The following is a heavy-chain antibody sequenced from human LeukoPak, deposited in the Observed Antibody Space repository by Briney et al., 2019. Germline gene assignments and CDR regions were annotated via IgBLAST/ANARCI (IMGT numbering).Heavy chain of an antibody. D-gene: IGHD3-10*01. J-gene: IGHJ4*02. CDR2: ISWNSGSI. Sequence: GRSLRLSCAASGFTFDDYAMHWVRQAPGKGLEWVSGISWNSGSIGYADSEKGRFTISRDNAKNSLYLQMNSLRAEDTALYYCAKGVKYYGSGSYYNPLDYWGQGTLVTVSS. CDR3: AKGVKYYGSGSYYNPLDY. CDR1: GFTFDDYA. V-gene: IGHV3-9*01.